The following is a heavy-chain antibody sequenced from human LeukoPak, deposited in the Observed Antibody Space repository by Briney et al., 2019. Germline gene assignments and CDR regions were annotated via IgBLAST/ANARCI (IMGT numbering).Heavy chain of an antibody. Sequence: GRSLRLSCAASGFTFSSYAMHWVRQAPGKGLEWVAVISYDGSNKCYADSVKGRFTISRDNSKNTLYLQMNSLRAEDTAVYYCARVLPGYCSGGSCYGYYYYYGMDVWGQGTTVTVSS. D-gene: IGHD2-15*01. J-gene: IGHJ6*02. V-gene: IGHV3-30-3*01. CDR3: ARVLPGYCSGGSCYGYYYYYGMDV. CDR1: GFTFSSYA. CDR2: ISYDGSNK.